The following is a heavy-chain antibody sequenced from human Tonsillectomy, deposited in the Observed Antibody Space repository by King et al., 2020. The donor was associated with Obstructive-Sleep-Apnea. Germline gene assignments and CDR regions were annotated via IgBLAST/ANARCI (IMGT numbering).Heavy chain of an antibody. Sequence: QLVQSGAEVKKPGESLKISCKGSVYTFTNYWIGWVRQMPGKGLEWMGLIYPGDSDTRYSPSFQGQVTISADKSISTAYLQWNSLKASDTAMYYCARMDDSGFNYYFDSWGQGTLVTVSS. CDR3: ARMDDSGFNYYFDS. CDR1: VYTFTNYW. V-gene: IGHV5-51*01. J-gene: IGHJ4*02. D-gene: IGHD3-22*01. CDR2: IYPGDSDT.